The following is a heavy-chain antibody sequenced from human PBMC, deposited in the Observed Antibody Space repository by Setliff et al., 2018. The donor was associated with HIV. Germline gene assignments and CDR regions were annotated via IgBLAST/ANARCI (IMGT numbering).Heavy chain of an antibody. CDR1: GFTFTNAW. CDR2: IKSKTDGETE. CDR3: ITDSLIQSY. J-gene: IGHJ4*02. Sequence: GGSLRLSCAASGFTFTNAWMSWVRQAPGKGLEWVGRIKSKTDGETEDYAAPVKGRFTISRDDSRSTLYLQMNSLITEDTALYYCITDSLIQSYWGQGALVTVSS. D-gene: IGHD2-8*01. V-gene: IGHV3-15*01.